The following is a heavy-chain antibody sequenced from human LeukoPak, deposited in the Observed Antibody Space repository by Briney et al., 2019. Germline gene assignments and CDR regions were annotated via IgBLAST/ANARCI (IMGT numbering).Heavy chain of an antibody. CDR2: ISSSGSTI. Sequence: GGSLRLSCAAPGFTFSDYYMSWIRKAPGKGLEWVSYISSSGSTIYYADSVKGRFTISRDNAKNSLYLQMNSLRAEDTAVYYCARDDGSGSYYFDYWGQGTLVTVSS. CDR3: ARDDGSGSYYFDY. V-gene: IGHV3-11*01. CDR1: GFTFSDYY. D-gene: IGHD3-10*01. J-gene: IGHJ4*02.